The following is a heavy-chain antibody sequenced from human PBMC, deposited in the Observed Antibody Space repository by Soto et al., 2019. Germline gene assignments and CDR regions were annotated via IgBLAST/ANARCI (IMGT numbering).Heavy chain of an antibody. J-gene: IGHJ3*02. CDR1: GGSFSGYY. Sequence: QVQLQQWGAGLLKPSETLSLTCAVYGGSFSGYYWSWIRQPPGQGLEWIGEINHSGSTNYNPSLQDPGHKPASQTKNPFSRKPGPWAGGDTAVYFFAGAPDIVVVVAATHPDAFDIWGQGTMVTVSS. CDR2: INHSGST. V-gene: IGHV4-34*01. CDR3: AGAPDIVVVVAATHPDAFDI. D-gene: IGHD2-15*01.